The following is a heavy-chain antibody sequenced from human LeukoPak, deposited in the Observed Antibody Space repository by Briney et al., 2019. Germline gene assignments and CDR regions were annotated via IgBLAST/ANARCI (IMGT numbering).Heavy chain of an antibody. J-gene: IGHJ4*02. CDR2: ISGSGSYI. Sequence: GGSPRLSCAASGFSFSTYTMNWARPAPGQGLEWVSSISGSGSYIYYSDSVKGRFTISRDNAKNSLSLQMNSLRAEDTAIYYCASHFWNYYRIDYWGQGILVTVSS. CDR1: GFSFSTYT. CDR3: ASHFWNYYRIDY. V-gene: IGHV3-21*01. D-gene: IGHD3-3*02.